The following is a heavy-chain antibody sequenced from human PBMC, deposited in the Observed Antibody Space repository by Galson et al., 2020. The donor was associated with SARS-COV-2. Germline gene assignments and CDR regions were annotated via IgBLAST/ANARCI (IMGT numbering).Heavy chain of an antibody. D-gene: IGHD3-10*01. CDR2: ISYEGSKK. CDR1: GFTFNNYG. J-gene: IGHJ3*01. Sequence: LSLTCVASGFTFNNYGMHWVRQAPGKGLEWVAVISYEGSKKSYADSVNGRFTISRDSFKNTLFLQMNSLRPDDTAVYFCAKASSILWFGQFRSDAFDVWGQGTMVTVSS. CDR3: AKASSILWFGQFRSDAFDV. V-gene: IGHV3-30*18.